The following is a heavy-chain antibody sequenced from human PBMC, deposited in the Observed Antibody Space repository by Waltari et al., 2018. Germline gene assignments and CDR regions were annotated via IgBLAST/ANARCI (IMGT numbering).Heavy chain of an antibody. J-gene: IGHJ4*02. V-gene: IGHV4-38-2*01. CDR1: GYSISSGYY. Sequence: QVQLQESGPGLVKPSETLSLTCAVSGYSISSGYYWGWIRQPPGKGLEWIGSIYQSGSTYSNPSLKSRVTISVDTSKNQFSLKLSSVTAADTAVYYCASSNYGYHVDYWGQGTLVTVSS. D-gene: IGHD4-17*01. CDR3: ASSNYGYHVDY. CDR2: IYQSGST.